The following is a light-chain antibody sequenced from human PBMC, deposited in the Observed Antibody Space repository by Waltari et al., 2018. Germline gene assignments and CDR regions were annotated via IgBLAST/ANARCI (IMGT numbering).Light chain of an antibody. Sequence: DIQMTQSPSSVSASVGDRVTITCRASQGVSYWLAWYQQKAGKAPKLLICHASSLESGVPSRFSGSGSGTEFNLTISSLQPEDFATYFCQQANSFPRTFGQGTKVEI. CDR2: HAS. V-gene: IGKV1-12*01. CDR3: QQANSFPRT. CDR1: QGVSYW. J-gene: IGKJ1*01.